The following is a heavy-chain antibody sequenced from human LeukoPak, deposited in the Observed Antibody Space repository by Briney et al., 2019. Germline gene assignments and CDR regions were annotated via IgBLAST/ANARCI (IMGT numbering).Heavy chain of an antibody. V-gene: IGHV3-23*01. CDR3: ARGSPYYFDS. Sequence: SGGSLRLSCARSGFPFSSYAMGWVRQAPGKGLEWVSAISGSGGSTYYADSVKGRFTISRDNSKNTLYLQMNSLRAEDTAVYYCARGSPYYFDSWGQGTLVTVSS. CDR1: GFPFSSYA. CDR2: ISGSGGST. J-gene: IGHJ4*02.